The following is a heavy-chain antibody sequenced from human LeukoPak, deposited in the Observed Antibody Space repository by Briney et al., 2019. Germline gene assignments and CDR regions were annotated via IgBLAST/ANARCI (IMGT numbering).Heavy chain of an antibody. V-gene: IGHV3-23*01. Sequence: GGSLRLSCAASGFTFSSYAMSWVRQAPGKGLEWVSTISGSGGVIHYGDSVKGPFTISRDNSKNTLYLQVSSLRVEDTAVYFCVKEGGYYYFEYWGQGTPVTVSS. CDR2: ISGSGGVI. CDR3: VKEGGYYYFEY. J-gene: IGHJ4*02. CDR1: GFTFSSYA. D-gene: IGHD3-22*01.